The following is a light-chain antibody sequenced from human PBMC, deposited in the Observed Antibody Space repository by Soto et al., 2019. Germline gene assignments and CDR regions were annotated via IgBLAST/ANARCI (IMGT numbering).Light chain of an antibody. CDR2: GNS. V-gene: IGLV1-40*01. J-gene: IGLJ2*01. CDR3: QSYDSSLSGWDVV. CDR1: SSNIGAGYD. Sequence: QAVVTQPPSVSGAPGQRVTISCTGSSSNIGAGYDVHWYQQLPGTAPKLLIYGNSNRPSGVPDRFSGSKSGTSASLAITGLQAEDEADYYGQSYDSSLSGWDVVFGGGTQLTVL.